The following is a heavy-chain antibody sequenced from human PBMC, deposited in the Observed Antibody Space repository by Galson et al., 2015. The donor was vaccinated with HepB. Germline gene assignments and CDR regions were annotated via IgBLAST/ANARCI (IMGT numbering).Heavy chain of an antibody. CDR3: ARSYYDRSEYDY. CDR2: IYYSGST. CDR1: GGSISSYY. V-gene: IGHV4-59*01. D-gene: IGHD3-22*01. J-gene: IGHJ4*02. Sequence: ETLSLTCTVSGGSISSYYWSWIRQPPGKGLEWIGYIYYSGSTNCNPSLKSRVTISVDTSKNQFSLKLSSVTAADTAVYYCARSYYDRSEYDYWGQGTLVTVSS.